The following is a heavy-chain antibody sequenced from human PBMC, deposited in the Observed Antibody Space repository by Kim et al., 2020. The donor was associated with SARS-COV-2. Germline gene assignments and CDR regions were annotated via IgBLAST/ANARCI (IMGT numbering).Heavy chain of an antibody. D-gene: IGHD1-26*01. CDR3: ARGVNSVGY. CDR2: YN. J-gene: IGHJ4*02. Sequence: YNDNAVSVKSRITINPDTSKNQFSLQLNSVTPEDTAVYYCARGVNSVGYWGQGTLVTVSS. V-gene: IGHV6-1*01.